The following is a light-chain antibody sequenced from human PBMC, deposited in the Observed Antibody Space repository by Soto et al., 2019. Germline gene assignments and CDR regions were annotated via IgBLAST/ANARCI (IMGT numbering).Light chain of an antibody. CDR2: DAS. J-gene: IGKJ5*01. CDR3: QQYYAYPVT. V-gene: IGKV1-8*01. Sequence: AIQMTQSPSSFSASTGDTVTITCRASQTIYSYLVWYQQKPGKAPKLLIYDASTLQSGVPSSFSGGGSGTDFTLTISPLQSEDFATYYCQQYYAYPVTFGQGTRLEI. CDR1: QTIYSY.